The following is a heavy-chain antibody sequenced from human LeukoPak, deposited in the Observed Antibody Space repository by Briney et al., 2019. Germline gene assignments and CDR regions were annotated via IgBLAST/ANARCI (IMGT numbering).Heavy chain of an antibody. CDR2: IYHSGST. V-gene: IGHV4-30-2*01. Sequence: SQTLSLTCAVSGGSIGSGGYSWSWIRQPPGKGLEWIGYIYHSGSTYYNPSLKSRVTISVDRSKNQFSLKLSSVTAADTAVYYCARVLVDIVATGGRYYFDYWGQGTLVTVSS. CDR3: ARVLVDIVATGGRYYFDY. D-gene: IGHD5-12*01. CDR1: GGSIGSGGYS. J-gene: IGHJ4*02.